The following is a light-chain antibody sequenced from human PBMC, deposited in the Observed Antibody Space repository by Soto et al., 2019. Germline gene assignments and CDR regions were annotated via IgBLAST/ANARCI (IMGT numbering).Light chain of an antibody. CDR2: DAS. Sequence: DIQMTQSPSTLSASVGDRVTITCRASQSIISLLAWYQQKPGKAPKLLIYDASSLESGVPSRFSGSGSGTEFTLTISSLQPDDFATYYCQQYNSYPLTFGGGTRLEIK. CDR3: QQYNSYPLT. J-gene: IGKJ5*01. CDR1: QSIISL. V-gene: IGKV1-5*01.